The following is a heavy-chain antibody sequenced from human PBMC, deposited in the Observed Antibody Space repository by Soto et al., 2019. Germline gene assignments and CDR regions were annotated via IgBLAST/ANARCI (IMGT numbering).Heavy chain of an antibody. V-gene: IGHV3-48*01. D-gene: IGHD5-12*01. Sequence: EVQLVESGGGLVQPGVSLRLSCAASGFTFSTYSMNWVRQAPGKGLEWISYITKSSRTIYYADCVKGRFTISRDNAKNSLYLQMNSLRAEDTAVYYCTRDHGYGYGMDVWGQGTTVTVSS. CDR3: TRDHGYGYGMDV. CDR2: ITKSSRTI. J-gene: IGHJ6*02. CDR1: GFTFSTYS.